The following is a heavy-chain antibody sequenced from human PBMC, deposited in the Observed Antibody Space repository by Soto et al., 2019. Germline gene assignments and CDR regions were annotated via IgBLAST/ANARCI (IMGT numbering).Heavy chain of an antibody. J-gene: IGHJ6*02. V-gene: IGHV3-48*02. D-gene: IGHD3-10*01. CDR2: ISSSSSTI. Sequence: GGSLRLSCAASGFTFSSYSMNWVRQAPGKGLEWVSYISSSSSTIYYADSVKGRFTISRDNAKNSLYLQMNSLRDEDTAVYYCARVYYYGSGSYLPGIDVWGQGTTVTVSS. CDR1: GFTFSSYS. CDR3: ARVYYYGSGSYLPGIDV.